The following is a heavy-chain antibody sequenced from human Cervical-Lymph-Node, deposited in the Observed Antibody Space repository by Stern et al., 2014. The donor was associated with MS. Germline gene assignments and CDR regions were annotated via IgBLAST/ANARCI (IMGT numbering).Heavy chain of an antibody. Sequence: QVQLVESGGGVVQPGRSLRVSCAASGFTFSTYAMHWVRQAPGQGLEWVAVIPYDGGRKYYTDSVTGQFTISRDDTTNMMYLQMNSLRVENTATYYCVRDFVGDPFSLRHDTFDVWGQGTKVTVSS. D-gene: IGHD2-21*02. CDR1: GFTFSTYA. CDR3: VRDFVGDPFSLRHDTFDV. J-gene: IGHJ3*01. CDR2: IPYDGGRK. V-gene: IGHV3-30-3*01.